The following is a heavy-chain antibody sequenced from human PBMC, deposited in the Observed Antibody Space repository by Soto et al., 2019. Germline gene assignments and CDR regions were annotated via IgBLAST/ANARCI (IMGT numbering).Heavy chain of an antibody. V-gene: IGHV3-23*01. CDR3: AKDGIRGIHIDN. CDR1: GLTLSRYP. CDR2: ISVDGGST. J-gene: IGHJ4*02. Sequence: GSLRLSCAASGLTLSRYPMSWVRQAPGKGLQWVSSISVDGGSTYYPDSVKGRFTISRDSSNNTLYLQMNSLRAEDTAVYYCAKDGIRGIHIDNWGQGTLVTVSS.